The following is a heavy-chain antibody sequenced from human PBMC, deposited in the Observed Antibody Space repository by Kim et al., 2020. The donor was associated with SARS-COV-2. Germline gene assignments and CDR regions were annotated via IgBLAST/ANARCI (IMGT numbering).Heavy chain of an antibody. CDR2: IIPIFGTA. V-gene: IGHV1-69*13. CDR3: ARDMKELRIGYYRQKTRCCYYGMYV. Sequence: SVKVSCKASGGTFSSYAISWVRQAPGQGLEWMGGIIPIFGTANYAQKFQGRVTITADESTSTAYMELSSLRSEDTAANYCARDMKELRIGYYRQKTRCCYYGMYVCGQGTTVTFSS. CDR1: GGTFSSYA. D-gene: IGHD3-3*01. J-gene: IGHJ6*02.